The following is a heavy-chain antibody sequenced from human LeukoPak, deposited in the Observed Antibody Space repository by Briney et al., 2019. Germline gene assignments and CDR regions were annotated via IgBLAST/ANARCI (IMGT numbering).Heavy chain of an antibody. CDR2: ISYSGDST. V-gene: IGHV3-23*01. CDR1: GFTFSSYA. CDR3: AKSPVGSSYGQNPYYCYFDY. J-gene: IGHJ4*02. D-gene: IGHD5-18*01. Sequence: GGSLRLSCAASGFTFSSYAKSWVREAPGKGLEWFSTISYSGDSTYYADSVKGRFTISRDNSKNTLYLHMNRLRGEDTAVYYCAKSPVGSSYGQNPYYCYFDYWGQGTLVTVSS.